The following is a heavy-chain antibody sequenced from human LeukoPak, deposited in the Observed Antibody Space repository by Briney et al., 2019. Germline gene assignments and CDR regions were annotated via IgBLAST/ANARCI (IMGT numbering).Heavy chain of an antibody. CDR1: GFTFSSYW. Sequence: GGSLRLSCAASGFTFSSYWMNWARQAPGKGLEWVASINHNGNVNYYVDSVKGRFTISRDNAKNSLYLQMSNLRAEDTAVYYCAKITGTIASAENFDYWGQGTLVTVSS. V-gene: IGHV3-7*03. CDR2: INHNGNVN. J-gene: IGHJ4*02. CDR3: AKITGTIASAENFDY. D-gene: IGHD1-7*01.